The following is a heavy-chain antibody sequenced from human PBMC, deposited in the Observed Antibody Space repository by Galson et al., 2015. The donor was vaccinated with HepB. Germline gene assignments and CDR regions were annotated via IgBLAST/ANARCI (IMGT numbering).Heavy chain of an antibody. D-gene: IGHD2-2*01. V-gene: IGHV3-11*06. CDR2: ISSSSSYT. Sequence: SLRLSCAASGFTFSDYYMSWIRQAPGKGLEWVSYISSSSSYTNYADSVKGRFTISRDNAKNSLYLQMNSLRAEDTAVYYCARDRYCSSTSCKDHPYYYYGMDVWGQGTTVTVSS. J-gene: IGHJ6*02. CDR3: ARDRYCSSTSCKDHPYYYYGMDV. CDR1: GFTFSDYY.